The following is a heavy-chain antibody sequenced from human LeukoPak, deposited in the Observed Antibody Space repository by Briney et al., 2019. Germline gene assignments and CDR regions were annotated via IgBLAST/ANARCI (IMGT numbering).Heavy chain of an antibody. V-gene: IGHV1-8*01. CDR1: GYTFISHD. D-gene: IGHD2-21*02. Sequence: ASVKVSCKASGYTFISHDINWVRQVPGHGLEWLGWMNPNSGNTGYAQKFQGRVAMTRDSSIGTAYLELSSLSSDDTAVYYCVRGDNVVSTAMLLLRYWGQGTLVAVSS. J-gene: IGHJ1*01. CDR2: MNPNSGNT. CDR3: VRGDNVVSTAMLLLRY.